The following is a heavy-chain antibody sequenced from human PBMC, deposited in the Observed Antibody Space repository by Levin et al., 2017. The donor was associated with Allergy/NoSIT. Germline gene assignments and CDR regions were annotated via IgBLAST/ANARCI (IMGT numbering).Heavy chain of an antibody. J-gene: IGHJ5*02. D-gene: IGHD5/OR15-5a*01. CDR1: GGSISNYY. CDR2: IYTSGST. V-gene: IGHV4-4*07. Sequence: TSETLSLTCTVSGGSISNYYWNWIRQPAGKGLEWIGRIYTSGSTNYNPSLKSRVTMSADTSKNQFSLRLSSVTAADTAVYYCARGEVSLNNWFDPWGQGTLVTVAS. CDR3: ARGEVSLNNWFDP.